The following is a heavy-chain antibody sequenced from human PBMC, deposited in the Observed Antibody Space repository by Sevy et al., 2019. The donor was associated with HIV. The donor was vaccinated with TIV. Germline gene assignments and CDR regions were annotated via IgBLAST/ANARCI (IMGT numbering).Heavy chain of an antibody. CDR1: GGSISSYY. D-gene: IGHD3-3*01. Sequence: SKTLSLTCTVSGGSISSYYWSWIRQPAGKGLEWIGRIYTSGNTNYNPSLKSRVIMSVDTSKNQQSLKLSSVTAADTAVYYCETNRGEVGGYYHDAFDIWGQGTMVTVSS. V-gene: IGHV4-4*07. CDR3: ETNRGEVGGYYHDAFDI. CDR2: IYTSGNT. J-gene: IGHJ3*02.